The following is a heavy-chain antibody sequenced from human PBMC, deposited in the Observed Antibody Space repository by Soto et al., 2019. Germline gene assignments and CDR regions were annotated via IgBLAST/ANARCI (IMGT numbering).Heavy chain of an antibody. CDR1: GYSFTSYW. D-gene: IGHD3-10*01. J-gene: IGHJ6*02. V-gene: IGHV5-10-1*01. Sequence: PGESLKISCKGSGYSFTSYWISWVRQMPGKGLEWMGRIDPSDSYTNYSPSFQGHVTISADKSISTAYLQWSSLKASDTAMFYCARHGAGGSGDKGYYGMDVWGQGTTVTVSS. CDR3: ARHGAGGSGDKGYYGMDV. CDR2: IDPSDSYT.